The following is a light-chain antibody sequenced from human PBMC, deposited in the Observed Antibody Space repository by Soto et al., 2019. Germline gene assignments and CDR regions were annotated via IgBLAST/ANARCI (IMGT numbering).Light chain of an antibody. CDR2: EVS. CDR1: PSVSKN. CDR3: QQHSNWPIT. Sequence: EIVLPQSPATLSLPPGEITTLSCSTTPSVSKNFAWYPQKPGLVPRLLIHEVSSRANGIPARFIGSGSGTDFTITISRLEPEDFAIYDCQQHSNWPITFSQGARLVIK. J-gene: IGKJ5*01. V-gene: IGKV3-11*01.